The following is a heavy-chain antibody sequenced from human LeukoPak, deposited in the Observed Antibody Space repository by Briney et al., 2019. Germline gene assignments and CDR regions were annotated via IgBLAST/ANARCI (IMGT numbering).Heavy chain of an antibody. V-gene: IGHV4-39*01. J-gene: IGHJ4*02. CDR1: GCSISSTSYY. CDR2: IYYSGGT. D-gene: IGHD1-7*01. Sequence: SETLSLTCTVAGCSISSTSYYWGWIRQPPGRGLEWIGSIYYSGGTFYNPSLKSRVTISLDTSKNQFSLKLNSVTAAETAVYYCARLDGATTHWGQGTLVTVSS. CDR3: ARLDGATTH.